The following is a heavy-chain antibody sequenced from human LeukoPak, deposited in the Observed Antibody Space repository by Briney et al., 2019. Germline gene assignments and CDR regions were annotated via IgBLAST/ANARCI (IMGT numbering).Heavy chain of an antibody. D-gene: IGHD3-10*01. J-gene: IGHJ6*03. Sequence: HAGGSLRLSCAASGFTFSNYWMHWVRQAPGEGLVWVSRINSDGINTSYADSVKGRFTISRDNSKNTLYLQMNSLRAEDTAVYYCAKDGVEYSGDYYGHYYMDVWGKGTTVTVS. CDR1: GFTFSNYW. CDR3: AKDGVEYSGDYYGHYYMDV. V-gene: IGHV3-74*01. CDR2: INSDGINT.